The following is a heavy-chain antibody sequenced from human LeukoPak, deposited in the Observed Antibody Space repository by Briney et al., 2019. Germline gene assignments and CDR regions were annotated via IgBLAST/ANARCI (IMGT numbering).Heavy chain of an antibody. J-gene: IGHJ4*02. CDR2: ISAYNGNT. CDR1: GGTFSNYV. V-gene: IGHV1-18*01. CDR3: AREVSPANFEY. Sequence: ASVKVSCKASGGTFSNYVISWVRQAPGQGLEWMGGISAYNGNTNYAQKLQGRVTMTTDTSTSTAYMELRSLRSDDTAMYYCAREVSPANFEYWGQGTLVTVSS.